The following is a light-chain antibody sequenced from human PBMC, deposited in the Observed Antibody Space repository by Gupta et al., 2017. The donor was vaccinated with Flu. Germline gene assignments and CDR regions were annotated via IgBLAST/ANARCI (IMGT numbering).Light chain of an antibody. Sequence: DIVMTQSPDSLAVSLGERATINCKSSQSVLYSSNNKNYLAWYQQKPGQPPKLLIYWASTRESGVPDRFSGSGSGTXFTXTISSLXAEDVAVYYCQQYYSTPPQTLTFGXGTKVEIK. CDR2: WAS. J-gene: IGKJ4*01. V-gene: IGKV4-1*01. CDR3: QQYYSTPPQTLT. CDR1: QSVLYSSNNKNY.